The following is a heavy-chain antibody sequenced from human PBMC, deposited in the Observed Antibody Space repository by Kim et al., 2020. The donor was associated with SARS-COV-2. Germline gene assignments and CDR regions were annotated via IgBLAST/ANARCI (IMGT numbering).Heavy chain of an antibody. CDR2: ISSSSSYI. CDR3: AKGGYSSSWYISCDY. Sequence: GGSLRLSCAASGFTFSSYSMNWVRQAPGKGLEWVSSISSSSSYIYYADSVKGRFTISRDNAKNSLYLQMNSLRAEDTAVYYCAKGGYSSSWYISCDYWGQGTLVTVSS. CDR1: GFTFSSYS. V-gene: IGHV3-21*01. D-gene: IGHD6-13*01. J-gene: IGHJ4*02.